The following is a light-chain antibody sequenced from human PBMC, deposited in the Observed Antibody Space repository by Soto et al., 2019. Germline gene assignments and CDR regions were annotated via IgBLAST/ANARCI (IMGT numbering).Light chain of an antibody. Sequence: DIQMTQSPSTLSASVGDRVTITCRASQTISIYLALYQQKPGKAPKLLIYEASSLECGVPSRLSCAASGPEFNLTLRTLQTNDFATYLSQEYNRYPRRLGQGPKVDIK. V-gene: IGKV1-5*01. CDR1: QTISIY. CDR3: QEYNRYPRR. CDR2: EAS. J-gene: IGKJ1*01.